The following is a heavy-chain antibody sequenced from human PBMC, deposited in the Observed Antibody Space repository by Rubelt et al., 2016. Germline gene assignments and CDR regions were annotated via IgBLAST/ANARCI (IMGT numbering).Heavy chain of an antibody. Sequence: QVQLQQWGAGLLKPSETLSLTCAVYGGSFSGYYWSWIRQPPGKGLEWIGEINHSGSTNYNPSLKSRVTISVDTSKNQFSLKLGSVTAADTAVYYCARHQRDSSSSPLPYWGQGTLVTVSS. CDR1: GGSFSGYY. V-gene: IGHV4-34*01. CDR3: ARHQRDSSSSPLPY. J-gene: IGHJ4*02. CDR2: INHSGST. D-gene: IGHD6-6*01.